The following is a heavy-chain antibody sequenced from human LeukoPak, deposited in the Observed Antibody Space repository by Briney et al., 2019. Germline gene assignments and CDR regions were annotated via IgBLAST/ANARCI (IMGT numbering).Heavy chain of an antibody. CDR3: AREWYYYDSSGYYYGLYYYYYMDV. D-gene: IGHD3-22*01. J-gene: IGHJ6*03. Sequence: PSETLSLTCAVFGYSIRSGYYWGWIRQPPGKGLEWIGSIYHSGSTYYNPSLKSRVTISVATSKNQFSLNLSSVTAADTAVYYCAREWYYYDSSGYYYGLYYYYYMDVWGKGTTVTFSS. CDR2: IYHSGST. CDR1: GYSIRSGYY. V-gene: IGHV4-38-2*02.